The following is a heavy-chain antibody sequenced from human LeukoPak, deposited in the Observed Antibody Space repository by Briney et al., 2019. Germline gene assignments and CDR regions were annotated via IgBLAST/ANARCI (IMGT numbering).Heavy chain of an antibody. CDR3: ATWDVVVVAATRYAFDI. CDR2: FDPEDGET. D-gene: IGHD2-15*01. V-gene: IGHV1-24*01. Sequence: ASVKVSCKVSGYTLTELSMHWVRQAPGKGLEWMGGFDPEDGETIYAQKFQGRVTMTEDTSTDTAYMELSSLRSEDTAVYYCATWDVVVVAATRYAFDIWGQGTMVTVSS. J-gene: IGHJ3*02. CDR1: GYTLTELS.